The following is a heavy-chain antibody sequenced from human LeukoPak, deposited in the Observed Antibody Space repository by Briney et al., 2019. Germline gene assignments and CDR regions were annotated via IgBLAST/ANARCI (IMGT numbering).Heavy chain of an antibody. Sequence: ASVKVSCKASGYTFTSYGISWVRQLPGKGLEWMGIIYPGDSDTRYSPSFQGQVTISADKSISTAYLQWSSLKASDTAMYYCARGHPYGDTYGMDVWGQGTTVTVSS. CDR1: GYTFTSYG. CDR3: ARGHPYGDTYGMDV. V-gene: IGHV5-51*01. CDR2: IYPGDSDT. D-gene: IGHD4-17*01. J-gene: IGHJ6*02.